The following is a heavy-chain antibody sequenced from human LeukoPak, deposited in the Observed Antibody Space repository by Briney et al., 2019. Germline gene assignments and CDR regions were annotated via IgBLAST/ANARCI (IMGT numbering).Heavy chain of an antibody. CDR3: VGGTGWRLDS. J-gene: IGHJ1*01. Sequence: GGSLRLSCAASGFTFRSYAMSWVRQAPGKGLEWVSLISDSGGSTYYADSVKGRFTISRDNSKNTLYLQMNSLRTEDTAVYYCVGGTGWRLDSWGQGTLVTVSS. V-gene: IGHV3-23*01. CDR1: GFTFRSYA. CDR2: ISDSGGST. D-gene: IGHD1-26*01.